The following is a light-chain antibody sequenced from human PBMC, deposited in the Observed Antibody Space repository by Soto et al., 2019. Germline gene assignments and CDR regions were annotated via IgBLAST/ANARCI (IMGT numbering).Light chain of an antibody. V-gene: IGKV2-24*01. CDR1: QSLVHKDGVTY. Sequence: DAVLTQTPLSSAVTLGQPASISCTSRQSLVHKDGVTYLSWLHQRPGQPPRLLIYKVPDRVSGVTDRFSGSRAGTDFTRGISRVEEEDVGIYYCKQATHFPYTFGQGTRLDIK. CDR3: KQATHFPYT. J-gene: IGKJ2*01. CDR2: KVP.